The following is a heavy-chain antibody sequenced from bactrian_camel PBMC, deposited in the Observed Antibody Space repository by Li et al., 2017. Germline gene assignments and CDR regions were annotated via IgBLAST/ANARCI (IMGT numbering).Heavy chain of an antibody. CDR1: GYIISSCG. V-gene: IGHV3S53*01. Sequence: VQLVESGGGSVQAGGSLKLSCVASGYIISSCGMGWYRLAPGKERELVSTIASGVTYYHDSVKGRFTISRQRDTEIAYLEMNSLKPEDTARYYCAADPWCTEQYADRRYWGQGTQVTVS. CDR3: AADPWCTEQYADRRY. CDR2: IASGVT. J-gene: IGHJ4*01. D-gene: IGHD1*01.